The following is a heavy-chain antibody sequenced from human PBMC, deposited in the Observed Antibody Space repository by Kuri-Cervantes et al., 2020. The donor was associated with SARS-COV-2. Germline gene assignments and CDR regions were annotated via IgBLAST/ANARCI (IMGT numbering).Heavy chain of an antibody. CDR2: ISSNGGST. V-gene: IGHV3-64D*06. J-gene: IGHJ3*02. CDR3: ATDGKGTMIVVARDASDI. Sequence: GESLKISCSASGFTFSSYAMHWVRQAPGKGLEYVSAISSNGGSTYYADSVKGRFTISRDNSKNTLYLQMSSLRAEDTAVYYCATDGKGTMIVVARDASDIWGQGTMVTVSS. CDR1: GFTFSSYA. D-gene: IGHD3-22*01.